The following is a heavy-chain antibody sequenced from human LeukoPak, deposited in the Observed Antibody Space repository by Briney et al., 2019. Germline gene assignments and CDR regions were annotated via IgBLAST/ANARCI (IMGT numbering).Heavy chain of an antibody. J-gene: IGHJ4*02. CDR1: GFTFSSYG. CDR2: ISGSGGST. D-gene: IGHD6-19*01. V-gene: IGHV3-23*01. CDR3: ARFRGSGWPIDY. Sequence: TGGSLRLSCAASGFTFSSYGMSWVRQAPGKGLEWVSAISGSGGSTYYADSVKGRFTISRDNAKNSLYLQMNSLRAEDTAVYYCARFRGSGWPIDYWGQGTLVTVSS.